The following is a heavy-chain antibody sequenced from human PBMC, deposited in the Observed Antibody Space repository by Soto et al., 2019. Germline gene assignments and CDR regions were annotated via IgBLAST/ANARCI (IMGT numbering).Heavy chain of an antibody. CDR3: ARATSVRVGQIVQH. Sequence: QVQLQESGPGLVKPSQTLSLTCTVSGGSISSGDYFWSWIRQPPGKGLEWIGYIYYSGTTSYNPSLKSRGTLSIDTSKNQVSLELSSVTAAETAGHYCARATSVRVGQIVQHLGQGTLVTGSS. V-gene: IGHV4-30-4*01. CDR2: IYYSGTT. J-gene: IGHJ1*01. CDR1: GGSISSGDYF. D-gene: IGHD3-10*01.